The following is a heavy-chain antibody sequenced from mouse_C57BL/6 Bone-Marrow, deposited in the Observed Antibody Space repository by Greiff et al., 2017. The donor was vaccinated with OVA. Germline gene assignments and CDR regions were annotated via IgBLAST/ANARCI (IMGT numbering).Heavy chain of an antibody. V-gene: IGHV1-64*01. CDR1: GYTFTSYW. Sequence: VQLQQSEAELVKPGASVKLSCKASGYTFTSYWMHWVKQRPGQGLEWIGMIHPNSGSTNYNEKFKSKATLTVDKSSSTAYMQLSSLTSEDSAVYYCARGGIYYYGSSWYFDVWGTGTTVTVSS. CDR3: ARGGIYYYGSSWYFDV. CDR2: IHPNSGST. D-gene: IGHD1-1*01. J-gene: IGHJ1*03.